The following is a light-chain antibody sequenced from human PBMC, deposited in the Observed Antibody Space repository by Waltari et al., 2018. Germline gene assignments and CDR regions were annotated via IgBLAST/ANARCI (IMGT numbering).Light chain of an antibody. CDR2: AAS. Sequence: DLEMTESTPPVCASGGDKVNNTCRASQSISSYLAWYQQKPGKAPKLLIYAASSLQSGVPSRFSGSGSGTDYTLTISSLQPEDFATYYCQQGYNTPRTFGQGTKVEIK. V-gene: IGKV1-12*01. CDR3: QQGYNTPRT. CDR1: QSISSY. J-gene: IGKJ1*01.